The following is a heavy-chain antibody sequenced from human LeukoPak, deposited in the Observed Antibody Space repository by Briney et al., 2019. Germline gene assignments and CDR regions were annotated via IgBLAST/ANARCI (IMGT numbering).Heavy chain of an antibody. V-gene: IGHV4-59*12. Sequence: PSETLSLTCIVSGGSISSYYWSWIRQPPGKGLEWIGYIYYSGSTNYNPSLKSRVTISVDTSKNQFSLKLSSVTAADTAVYYCAREGGRDGYNSDFDYWGQGTLVTVSS. CDR3: AREGGRDGYNSDFDY. CDR2: IYYSGST. CDR1: GGSISSYY. J-gene: IGHJ4*02. D-gene: IGHD5-24*01.